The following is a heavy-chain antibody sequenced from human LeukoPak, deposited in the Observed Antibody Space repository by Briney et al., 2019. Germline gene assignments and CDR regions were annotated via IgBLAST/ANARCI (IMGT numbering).Heavy chain of an antibody. CDR3: ANVGYTSNWGAAEYFQH. CDR2: INHSGST. V-gene: IGHV4-34*01. D-gene: IGHD6-13*01. CDR1: GGSFSGYY. Sequence: PSETLSLTCAVYGGSFSGYYWSWIRQPPGKGLEWIGEINHSGSTNYNPSLKSRVTISVDTSKNQFSLKLSSVTAADTAVYYCANVGYTSNWGAAEYFQHWGQGTLVIVSS. J-gene: IGHJ1*01.